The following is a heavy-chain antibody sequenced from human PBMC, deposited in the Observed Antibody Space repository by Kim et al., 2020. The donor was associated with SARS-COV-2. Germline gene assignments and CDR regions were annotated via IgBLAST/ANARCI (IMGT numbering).Heavy chain of an antibody. J-gene: IGHJ4*02. Sequence: APKFQGRVTITADESTSTAYMELSSLRSEDTAVYYCARSSSGWYDLFFDYWGQGTLVTVSS. CDR3: ARSSSGWYDLFFDY. D-gene: IGHD6-19*01. V-gene: IGHV1-69*01.